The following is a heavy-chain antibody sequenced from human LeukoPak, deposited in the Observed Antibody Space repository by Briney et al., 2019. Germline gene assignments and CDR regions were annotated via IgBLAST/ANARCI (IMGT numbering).Heavy chain of an antibody. J-gene: IGHJ4*02. V-gene: IGHV1-2*06. CDR1: AYDFTGYY. Sequence: GASLKVSCEVVAYDFTGYYIHWVRQAPGQGPEWMGRLNPNTGHAVYAFKFQGSVTITRDTSSNTAYMEVTRLTSDDTALYYCAKDRDGADRIVLWGQGTLVTVSS. D-gene: IGHD5-24*01. CDR2: LNPNTGHA. CDR3: AKDRDGADRIVL.